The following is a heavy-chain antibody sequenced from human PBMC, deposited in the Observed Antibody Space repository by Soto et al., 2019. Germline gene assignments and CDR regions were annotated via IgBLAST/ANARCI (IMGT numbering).Heavy chain of an antibody. V-gene: IGHV3-30-3*01. J-gene: IGHJ4*02. Sequence: GGSLRLSCAACDFNFSSYPMPWVRQAPGKGLEWVAVISYDGSNKYYADSVKGRFTISRDNSKNTLYLQMNSLRAEDTAVYYGARQVDSRGCPDYWGQGTRVTVSS. D-gene: IGHD3-22*01. CDR1: DFNFSSYP. CDR3: ARQVDSRGCPDY. CDR2: ISYDGSNK.